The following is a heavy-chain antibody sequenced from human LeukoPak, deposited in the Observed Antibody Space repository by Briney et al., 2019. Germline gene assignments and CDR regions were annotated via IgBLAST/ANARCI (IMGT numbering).Heavy chain of an antibody. CDR1: GYTFTGYY. CDR2: INPNSGGT. Sequence: ASVKVSCKASGYTFTGYYMHWVRQAPGQGLEWMGWINPNSGGTNYAQKFQGRVTMTRDTSISTAYMELSRLRSDDTAVYYCARESGWDTAGNYYMDVWGKGTTVTVSS. J-gene: IGHJ6*03. D-gene: IGHD5-18*01. CDR3: ARESGWDTAGNYYMDV. V-gene: IGHV1-2*02.